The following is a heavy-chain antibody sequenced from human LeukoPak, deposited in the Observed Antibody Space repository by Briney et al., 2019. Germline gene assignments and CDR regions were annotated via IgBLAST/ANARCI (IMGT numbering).Heavy chain of an antibody. D-gene: IGHD2-2*01. J-gene: IGHJ3*02. CDR2: IIPIFGTA. Sequence: SVKVSCKASGGTFSSYAISWVRQAPGQGLEWMGGIIPIFGTANYAQKFQGRVTITTDESTSTAYMELSSLRSEDTAVYYCARDGGVVVPAAPAAFDIWGQGTMVTVSS. V-gene: IGHV1-69*05. CDR3: ARDGGVVVPAAPAAFDI. CDR1: GGTFSSYA.